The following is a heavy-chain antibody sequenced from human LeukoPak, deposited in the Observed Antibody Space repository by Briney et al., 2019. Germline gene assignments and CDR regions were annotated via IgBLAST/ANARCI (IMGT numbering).Heavy chain of an antibody. CDR2: ISGSGRGGST. CDR1: GFTFSSYA. J-gene: IGHJ3*02. D-gene: IGHD3-22*01. Sequence: PGGSLRLSCAASGFTFSSYAMSWVRQAPGKGLEWVSNISGSGRGGSTYYADSVKGRFTISRDNSKNTLYLQMNSLRVEDTAVYYCARGLFLSGYLDAFDIWGQGTVVTVSS. CDR3: ARGLFLSGYLDAFDI. V-gene: IGHV3-23*01.